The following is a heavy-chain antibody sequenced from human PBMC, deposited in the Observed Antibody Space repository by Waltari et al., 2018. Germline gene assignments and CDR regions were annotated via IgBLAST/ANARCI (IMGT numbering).Heavy chain of an antibody. V-gene: IGHV4-59*11. D-gene: IGHD2-15*01. Sequence: QVQLQESGPGLVKPSETLSLTCTVSGGSISSHYWSWIRQPPGKGLEWIWYIYYSGSTNYNPSLKSRVTISVDTSKNQFSLKLSSVTAADTAVYYCARIGYCSGGSCHPLDYWGQGTLVTVSS. CDR3: ARIGYCSGGSCHPLDY. CDR2: IYYSGST. J-gene: IGHJ4*02. CDR1: GGSISSHY.